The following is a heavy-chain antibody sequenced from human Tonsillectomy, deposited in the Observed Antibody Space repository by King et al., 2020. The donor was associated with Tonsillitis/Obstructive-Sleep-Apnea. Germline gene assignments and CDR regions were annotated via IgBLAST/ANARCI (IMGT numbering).Heavy chain of an antibody. CDR1: GYSFTSYW. V-gene: IGHV5-51*01. CDR2: IYPGDSDT. CDR3: ARGEIGSGTYYYYYMDV. Sequence: QLVQSGAEVKKPGESLKISCKGSGYSFTSYWIGWVRQMPGKGLEWMGIIYPGDSDTRYTPSFQSQVTISADKSISTAHLQWSSLKASDTAMYYCARGEIGSGTYYYYYMDVWGKGTTVTVSS. D-gene: IGHD3-10*01. J-gene: IGHJ6*03.